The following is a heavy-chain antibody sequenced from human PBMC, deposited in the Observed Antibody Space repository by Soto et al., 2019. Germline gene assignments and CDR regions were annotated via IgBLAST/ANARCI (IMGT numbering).Heavy chain of an antibody. CDR3: TRRGNGGMDV. D-gene: IGHD2-8*01. V-gene: IGHV3-73*01. Sequence: EVQLVESGGGLVQPGGSLKLSCAASGFTFRVSGMHWVRQASGKGLEWVGRVKNKADGHATAYAASVKGRFTISRDDSKNTAYLQMNSWKTEDTAVYYCTRRGNGGMDVWGQGATVTVSS. CDR1: GFTFRVSG. CDR2: VKNKADGHAT. J-gene: IGHJ6*02.